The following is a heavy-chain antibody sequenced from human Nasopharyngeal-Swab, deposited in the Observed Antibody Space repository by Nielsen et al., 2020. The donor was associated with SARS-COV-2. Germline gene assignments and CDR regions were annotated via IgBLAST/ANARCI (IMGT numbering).Heavy chain of an antibody. J-gene: IGHJ6*03. CDR2: IKQDGSEK. D-gene: IGHD3-16*02. Sequence: GESLKISCAASGFSFSTYWMTWVRQAPGKGLKWVANIKQDGSEKYYVDPVKGRFTVSRDNPKNLLYLQVNSLRAEDTAVYYCARQGVFVPAYFHQYYMDVWGKGTTVTVSS. V-gene: IGHV3-7*03. CDR3: ARQGVFVPAYFHQYYMDV. CDR1: GFSFSTYW.